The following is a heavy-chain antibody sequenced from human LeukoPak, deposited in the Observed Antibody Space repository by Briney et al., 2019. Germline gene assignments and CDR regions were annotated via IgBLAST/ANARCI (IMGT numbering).Heavy chain of an antibody. D-gene: IGHD3-3*01. CDR2: ISGGGGST. CDR3: ARHSGFDFWSSYLDY. CDR1: GFIFSNFA. Sequence: GGSLRLSCAASGFIFSNFAMTWVRQTPGKGLEWVSPISGGGGSTYYADSMKGRFTISRDNSKNTLYLQMISLRAEDTAIYYCARHSGFDFWSSYLDYWGQGLLVTVSS. J-gene: IGHJ4*02. V-gene: IGHV3-23*01.